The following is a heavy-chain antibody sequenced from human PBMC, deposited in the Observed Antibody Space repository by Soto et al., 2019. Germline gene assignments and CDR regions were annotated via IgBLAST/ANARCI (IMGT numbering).Heavy chain of an antibody. CDR1: GFTFTSSA. Sequence: SLKVSCKASGFTFTSSAVQWVRQARGQRLEWIGWIVVGSGNTNYAQKFQERVTITRDMSTSTAYMELSSLRSEDTAVYYCAADGGTAAGLYYYYYYGMDVWGQGTTVTVYS. D-gene: IGHD6-13*01. CDR3: AADGGTAAGLYYYYYYGMDV. CDR2: IVVGSGNT. J-gene: IGHJ6*02. V-gene: IGHV1-58*01.